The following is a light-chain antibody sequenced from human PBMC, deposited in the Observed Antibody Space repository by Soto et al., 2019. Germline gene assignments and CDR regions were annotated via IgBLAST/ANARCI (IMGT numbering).Light chain of an antibody. V-gene: IGKV1-5*03. J-gene: IGKJ4*01. CDR3: QEYNSY. CDR1: QGIDNW. CDR2: KAS. Sequence: DIRVTQSPSTLSASVGDRVTITCRTSQGIDNWLAWYQQKPGKVPKLLIYKASSLQSGVPSRFSGSGLGTEFTLTISSLQPDDVATYYCQEYNSYFGGGTKVEIK.